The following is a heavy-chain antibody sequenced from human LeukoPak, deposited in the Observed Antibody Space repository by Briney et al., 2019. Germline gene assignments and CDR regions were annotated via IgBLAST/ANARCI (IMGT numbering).Heavy chain of an antibody. CDR1: GFTFSTYW. D-gene: IGHD3-22*01. CDR3: ARGNGGYYSHFDY. CDR2: INSDGSTT. V-gene: IGHV3-74*01. Sequence: GGSLRLSCAASGFTFSTYWMHWVRQVPGKGRVWVSRINSDGSTTSYADSVKGRFTISRDNAKNTLYLQMNSLRAEDTAVYYCARGNGGYYSHFDYWGQGTLVTVSS. J-gene: IGHJ4*02.